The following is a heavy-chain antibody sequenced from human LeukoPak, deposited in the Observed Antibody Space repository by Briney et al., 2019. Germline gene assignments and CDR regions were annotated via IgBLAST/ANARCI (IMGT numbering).Heavy chain of an antibody. V-gene: IGHV3-21*01. D-gene: IGHD6-13*01. Sequence: PGRSPRLSCAASGFTFSSYSMNWVRQAPGKGLEWVSSISSSSSYIYYADSVKGRFTISRDNAKNSLYLQMNSLRAEDTAVYYCAREGGYSSSWSSFDPWGQGTLVTVSS. CDR3: AREGGYSSSWSSFDP. CDR2: ISSSSSYI. CDR1: GFTFSSYS. J-gene: IGHJ5*02.